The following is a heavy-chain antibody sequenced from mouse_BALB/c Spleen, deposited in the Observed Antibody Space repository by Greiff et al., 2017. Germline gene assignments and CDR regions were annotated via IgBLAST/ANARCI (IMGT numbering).Heavy chain of an antibody. J-gene: IGHJ1*01. Sequence: VKLQESGPELVKPGASVKMSCKASGYTFTDYVISWVKQRTGQGLEWIGEIYPGSGSTYYNEKFKGKATLTADKSSNTAYMQLSSLTSEDSAVYFCARENGNYWYFDVWGAGTTVTVSS. CDR1: GYTFTDYV. D-gene: IGHD2-1*01. CDR3: ARENGNYWYFDV. CDR2: IYPGSGST. V-gene: IGHV1-77*01.